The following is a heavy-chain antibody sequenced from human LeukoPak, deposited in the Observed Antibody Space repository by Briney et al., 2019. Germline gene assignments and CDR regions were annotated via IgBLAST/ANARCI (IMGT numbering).Heavy chain of an antibody. CDR3: ARGSGSGSYYNGFDY. V-gene: IGHV4-4*07. CDR2: IYTSGST. J-gene: IGHJ4*02. D-gene: IGHD3-10*01. CDR1: GGSISSYY. Sequence: SETLSHTCTVSGGSISSYYRSWIRQPAGKGLEWIGRIYTSGSTNYNPSLKSRVTMSVDTSKNQFSLKLSSVTAADTAVYYCARGSGSGSYYNGFDYWGQGTLVTVSS.